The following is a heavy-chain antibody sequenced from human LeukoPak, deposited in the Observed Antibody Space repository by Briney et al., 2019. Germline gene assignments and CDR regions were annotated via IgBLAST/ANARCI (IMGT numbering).Heavy chain of an antibody. D-gene: IGHD6-19*01. CDR1: GYSFTSYW. CDR2: IDPSDSYT. V-gene: IGHV5-10-1*01. J-gene: IGHJ4*02. Sequence: GESLKISCKGSGYSFTSYWISWVRQMPGKGLEWMGRIDPSDSYTNYSPSFQGHVTISADKSISTAYLQWSSLKASDTAMYYCARGVVGWYYFDYWGQGTLVTVSS. CDR3: ARGVVGWYYFDY.